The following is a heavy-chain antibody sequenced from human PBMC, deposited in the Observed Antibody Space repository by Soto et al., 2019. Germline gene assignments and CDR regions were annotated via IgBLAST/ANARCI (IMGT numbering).Heavy chain of an antibody. V-gene: IGHV3-23*01. J-gene: IGHJ4*02. D-gene: IGHD3-3*01. CDR1: GFSFNSYV. CDR3: AKGRSANRYDFDY. CDR2: LRAAGADA. Sequence: GGSLRLSCAASGFSFNSYVMSWVRQAPGKGLEWVSALRAAGADASYADSVKGRFTISRDNSKSTLYLQLNSLRVEDTAIYYCAKGRSANRYDFDYWGQGTLVTVSS.